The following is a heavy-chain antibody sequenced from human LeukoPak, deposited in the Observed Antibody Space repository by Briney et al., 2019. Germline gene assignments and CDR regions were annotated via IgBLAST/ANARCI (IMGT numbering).Heavy chain of an antibody. Sequence: GGSLRLSCAASGFTFSSYAMHWGHQAPGKGLEGVAVISYDGSNKYYADSVKGRFTISRDNSKNTLYLQMNSLRAEDTAVYYCARDRLQGYYYGSGTGMDVWGKGTTVTVSS. CDR1: GFTFSSYA. D-gene: IGHD3-10*01. CDR3: ARDRLQGYYYGSGTGMDV. V-gene: IGHV3-30*04. CDR2: ISYDGSNK. J-gene: IGHJ6*04.